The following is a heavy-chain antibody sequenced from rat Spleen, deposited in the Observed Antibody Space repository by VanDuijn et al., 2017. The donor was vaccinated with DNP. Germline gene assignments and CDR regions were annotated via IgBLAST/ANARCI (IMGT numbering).Heavy chain of an antibody. CDR1: GFTFINYD. Sequence: EVQLVESGGGLVQPGRSMKLSCAASGFTFINYDMAWVRQAPKKGLEWVATITYAGSPYYRDSVKGRFTISRDNAKSTLYLQMDSPRSEDTATYYCTTNRVSSYFDYWGQGVMVTVSS. V-gene: IGHV5-7*01. D-gene: IGHD1-4*01. CDR3: TTNRVSSYFDY. J-gene: IGHJ2*01. CDR2: ITYAGSP.